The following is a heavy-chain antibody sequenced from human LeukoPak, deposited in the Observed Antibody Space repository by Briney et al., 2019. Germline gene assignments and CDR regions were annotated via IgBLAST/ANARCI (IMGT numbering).Heavy chain of an antibody. V-gene: IGHV4-59*08. CDR1: GGSISSYY. D-gene: IGHD3-3*01. CDR3: ARRITIFGVIKKTYYFDY. J-gene: IGHJ4*02. Sequence: SETLSLTCTVSGGSISSYYWSWIRQPPGKGLEWIGYIYYSGSTNYNPSLKSRVTISVDTSKNQFSLRLSSVTAADTAVYYCARRITIFGVIKKTYYFDYWGQGTLVTVSS. CDR2: IYYSGST.